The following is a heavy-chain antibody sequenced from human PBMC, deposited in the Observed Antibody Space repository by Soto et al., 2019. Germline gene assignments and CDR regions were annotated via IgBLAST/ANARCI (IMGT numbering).Heavy chain of an antibody. J-gene: IGHJ6*02. CDR2: IYYSGST. V-gene: IGHV4-30-4*01. D-gene: IGHD6-6*01. Sequence: SETLSLTCTVSGGSISSGDYYWSWIRQPPGKGLEWIGYIYYSGSTYYNPSLKSRVTISVDTSKNQFSLKLSSVTAADTAVYYCARAVRYSSSSYGMDVWGQGTTVTVSS. CDR1: GGSISSGDYY. CDR3: ARAVRYSSSSYGMDV.